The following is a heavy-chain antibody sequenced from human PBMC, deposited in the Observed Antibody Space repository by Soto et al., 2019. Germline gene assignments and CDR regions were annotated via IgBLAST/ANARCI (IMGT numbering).Heavy chain of an antibody. Sequence: SETLSLTCAVSGGSISSGGYSWSWIRQPPGKGLEWIGYIYHSGSTYYNPSLKSRVTISVDRSKNQFSLKLSSVTAADTAVYYCARGDSSGFMHYFDYWGQGTLVTVSS. V-gene: IGHV4-30-2*01. CDR3: ARGDSSGFMHYFDY. J-gene: IGHJ4*02. D-gene: IGHD3-22*01. CDR2: IYHSGST. CDR1: GGSISSGGYS.